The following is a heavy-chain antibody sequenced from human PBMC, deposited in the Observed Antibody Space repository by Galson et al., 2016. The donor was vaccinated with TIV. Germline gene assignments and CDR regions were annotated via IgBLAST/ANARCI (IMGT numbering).Heavy chain of an antibody. Sequence: SLRLSCAASGFTVTDNYINWVRQAPGKGLEWVSVIYRGDGTHYADSVKGRFTVSRDNSKNTLYLQMNSLKPEDTAVYYCARDRRFCGNDCYLHYYYGMDVWGQGTTVTVSS. CDR3: ARDRRFCGNDCYLHYYYGMDV. V-gene: IGHV3-66*02. J-gene: IGHJ6*02. CDR1: GFTVTDNY. CDR2: IYRGDGT. D-gene: IGHD2-21*02.